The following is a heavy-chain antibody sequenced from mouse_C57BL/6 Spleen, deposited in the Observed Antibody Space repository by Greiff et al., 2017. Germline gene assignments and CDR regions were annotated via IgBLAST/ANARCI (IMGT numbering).Heavy chain of an antibody. J-gene: IGHJ3*01. V-gene: IGHV1-22*01. Sequence: EVQLQQSGTELVRPGASVKMSCTASGYTFTDYNMHWVKQSHGQSLEWIGYINPNNGDTSYNQKFKGKATLTANTSSSTAYLELRSLTSEDSAVYYCARGDCEAWFAYWGKGTLVTVSA. CDR2: INPNNGDT. CDR3: ARGDCEAWFAY. CDR1: GYTFTDYN.